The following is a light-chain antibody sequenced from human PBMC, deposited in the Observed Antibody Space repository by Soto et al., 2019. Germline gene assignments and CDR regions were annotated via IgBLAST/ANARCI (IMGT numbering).Light chain of an antibody. CDR1: ISDIGDYDY. CDR2: EVN. CDR3: SSYACSNYLEI. V-gene: IGLV2-8*01. J-gene: IGLJ2*01. Sequence: QSALTQPPSASGSPGQSVTISCTGTISDIGDYDYVSWYQQHPDKAPKLIIYEVNKRPSGVPDRFSGSKSGNTASLTVSGLQADDEAVYHCSSYACSNYLEIFGKGTKVTVL.